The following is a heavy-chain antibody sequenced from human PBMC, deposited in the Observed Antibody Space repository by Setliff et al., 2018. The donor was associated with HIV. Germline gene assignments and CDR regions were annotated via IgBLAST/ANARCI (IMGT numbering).Heavy chain of an antibody. Sequence: SETLSLTCTVSGDSISRDFYYWNWIRQPAGKGLEWIGHIYTNGRTHYNPSLKSRVTISMDTSKNQFSLKLSSVTAADTAVYYCARHYNVNYYVRKDFDYWGQGILVTVSS. CDR3: ARHYNVNYYVRKDFDY. D-gene: IGHD1-26*01. V-gene: IGHV4-61*09. J-gene: IGHJ4*02. CDR1: GDSISRDFYY. CDR2: IYTNGRT.